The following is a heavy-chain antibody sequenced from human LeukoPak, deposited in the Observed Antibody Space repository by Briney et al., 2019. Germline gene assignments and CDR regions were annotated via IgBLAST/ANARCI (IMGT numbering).Heavy chain of an antibody. CDR3: ARDSNTRDGYNYFDY. Sequence: GGSLRLSCAASGFTFSSNSMNWVRQAPGKGLEWVSSISSSSSYIYYADSVKGRFTISRDNAKNSLYLQMNSLRAEDTAVYYCARDSNTRDGYNYFDYWGQGTLVTVSS. CDR1: GFTFSSNS. D-gene: IGHD5-24*01. J-gene: IGHJ4*02. CDR2: ISSSSSYI. V-gene: IGHV3-21*01.